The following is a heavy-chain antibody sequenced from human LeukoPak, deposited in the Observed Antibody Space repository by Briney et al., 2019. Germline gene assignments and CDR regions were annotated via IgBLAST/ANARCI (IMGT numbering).Heavy chain of an antibody. D-gene: IGHD3-22*01. J-gene: IGHJ5*02. CDR3: AREMLGYYDSSGYQNWFDP. V-gene: IGHV1-69*13. CDR1: GGTFSSYA. CDR2: IIPIFGTA. Sequence: SVKVSCKASGGTFSSYAISWVRQAPGQGLEWMGGIIPIFGTANYAQKLQGRVTITADESTSTAYMELSSLRSEDTAVYYCAREMLGYYDSSGYQNWFDPWGQGTLVTVSS.